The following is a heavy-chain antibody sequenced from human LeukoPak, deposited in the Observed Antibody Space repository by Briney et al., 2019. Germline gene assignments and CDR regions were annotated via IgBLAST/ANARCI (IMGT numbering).Heavy chain of an antibody. CDR2: INTNTGNP. CDR1: GYTFTNYA. J-gene: IGHJ6*02. CDR3: ARDQAYSSSRNYYYYGTDV. Sequence: ASVKVSCKASGYTFTNYAMNWVRQAPGQGVEWMGWINTNTGNPTYAQGFTGRFVFSLDTSVSTAYLQICSLKAEDTAVYYCARDQAYSSSRNYYYYGTDVWGQGTTVTVSS. V-gene: IGHV7-4-1*01. D-gene: IGHD6-13*01.